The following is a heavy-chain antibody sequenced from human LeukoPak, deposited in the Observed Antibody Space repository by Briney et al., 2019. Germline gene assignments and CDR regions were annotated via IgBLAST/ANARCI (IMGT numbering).Heavy chain of an antibody. D-gene: IGHD5-12*01. CDR3: ARVPTSSPRTSYMDV. CDR2: ISSSSSYI. V-gene: IGHV3-21*01. Sequence: GGSLRLSCAASGFTFSSYSMNWVRQAPGKGLEWVSSISSSSSYIYYADSVKGRFTISRDNAKNSLYLQMNSLRAEDTAVYYCARVPTSSPRTSYMDVWGKGTTVTVSS. CDR1: GFTFSSYS. J-gene: IGHJ6*03.